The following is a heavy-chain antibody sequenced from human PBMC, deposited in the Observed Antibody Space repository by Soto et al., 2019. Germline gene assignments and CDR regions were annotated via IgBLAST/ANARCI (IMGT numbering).Heavy chain of an antibody. Sequence: QVQLQESGPGLVKPSQTLSLTCTVSGGSISSGDYYWSWIRQPPGKGLEWIGYIDYSGSTNYNPSLKSRVTISVDTSKNQFSLKLSSATAADTAVYYCARDCTNGVCLYAFDIWGQGTMVTVSS. CDR2: IDYSGST. D-gene: IGHD2-8*01. V-gene: IGHV4-30-4*01. CDR1: GGSISSGDYY. CDR3: ARDCTNGVCLYAFDI. J-gene: IGHJ3*02.